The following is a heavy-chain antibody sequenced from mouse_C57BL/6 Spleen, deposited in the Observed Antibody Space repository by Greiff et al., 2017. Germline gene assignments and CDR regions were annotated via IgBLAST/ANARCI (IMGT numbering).Heavy chain of an antibody. D-gene: IGHD2-3*01. CDR3: ARDAHDGGEYAMDY. V-gene: IGHV7-1*01. J-gene: IGHJ4*01. CDR2: SRNKANDYTT. Sequence: EVQLVESGGGLVQSGRSLRLSCATSGFTFSDFYMEWVRQAPGKGLEWIAASRNKANDYTTEYSASVKGRFIVSRDTSQSILYLQMNALRAEDTAIYYCARDAHDGGEYAMDYWGQGTSVTVSS. CDR1: GFTFSDFY.